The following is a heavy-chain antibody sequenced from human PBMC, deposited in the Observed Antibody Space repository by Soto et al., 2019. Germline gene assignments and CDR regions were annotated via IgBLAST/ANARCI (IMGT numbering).Heavy chain of an antibody. CDR3: ARDSTAVEIGYCSSTSCLSFDY. Sequence: PGGSLRLSCAASGFTFSSYSMNWVRQAPGKGLEWVSSISSSSSYIYYADSVKGRFTISRDNAKNSLYLQMNSLRAEDTAVYYCARDSTAVEIGYCSSTSCLSFDYWGQGTLVTVVS. D-gene: IGHD2-2*01. V-gene: IGHV3-21*01. J-gene: IGHJ4*02. CDR1: GFTFSSYS. CDR2: ISSSSSYI.